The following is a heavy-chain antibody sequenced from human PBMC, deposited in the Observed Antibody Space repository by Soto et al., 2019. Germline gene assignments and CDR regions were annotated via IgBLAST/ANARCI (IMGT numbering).Heavy chain of an antibody. Sequence: QVQLQESGPGLVKPSQTLSLTCTVSGGSISSGGYYWSWIRQHPGKGLEWIGYIYYSGSTYYNPSPQRRVTVSVDTSKNQLALKLSSVTAADTAVYYCARGGLGYCSGGSCSSAELSRYYYGTDVWGQGTTVPVSS. V-gene: IGHV4-31*03. D-gene: IGHD2-15*01. CDR2: IYYSGST. CDR3: ARGGLGYCSGGSCSSAELSRYYYGTDV. CDR1: GGSISSGGYY. J-gene: IGHJ6*02.